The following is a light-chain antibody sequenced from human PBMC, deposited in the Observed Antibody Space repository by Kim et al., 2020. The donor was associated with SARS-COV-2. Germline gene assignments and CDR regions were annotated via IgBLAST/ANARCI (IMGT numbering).Light chain of an antibody. Sequence: ELTQPPSASGTPGQRVTISCSGGNSNIGANTVNWYQQFPGTAPKLLIYANDRRPSGVPDRFSVSQSGTSASLAISGLQSEDEAAYYCATWDDSLNAWVFGGGTQLTVL. CDR3: ATWDDSLNAWV. CDR1: NSNIGANT. CDR2: AND. J-gene: IGLJ3*02. V-gene: IGLV1-44*01.